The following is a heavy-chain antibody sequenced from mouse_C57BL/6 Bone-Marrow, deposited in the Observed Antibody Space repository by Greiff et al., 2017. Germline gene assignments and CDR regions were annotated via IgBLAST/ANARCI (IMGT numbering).Heavy chain of an antibody. D-gene: IGHD1-1*02. Sequence: VQLQQSGAELVRPGTSVTMSCKASGYTFTNYWVGWAKQRPGHGLEWIGDIYPGGGYTNYNEKFKGKATLTADKSSSTAYMQFSSLTSEDSAIYYCARKVGSFYAMDDQGQATSVTSAS. CDR2: IYPGGGYT. CDR3: ARKVGSFYAMDD. J-gene: IGHJ4*01. CDR1: GYTFTNYW. V-gene: IGHV1-63*01.